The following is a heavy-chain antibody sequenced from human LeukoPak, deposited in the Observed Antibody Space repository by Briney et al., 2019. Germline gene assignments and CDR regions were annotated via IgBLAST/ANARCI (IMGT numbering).Heavy chain of an antibody. CDR3: AREEELYYFDY. CDR2: IHYTGTT. V-gene: IGHV4-39*07. CDR1: GDSISSDSYY. D-gene: IGHD3-10*01. Sequence: SETLSLTCIVSGDSISSDSYYWGWIRQPPGKGLEWIGSIHYTGTTHYNPSLETRVTMSVDTSKNQFSLRLSSVTAADTAVYYCAREEELYYFDYWGQGTLVTVSS. J-gene: IGHJ4*02.